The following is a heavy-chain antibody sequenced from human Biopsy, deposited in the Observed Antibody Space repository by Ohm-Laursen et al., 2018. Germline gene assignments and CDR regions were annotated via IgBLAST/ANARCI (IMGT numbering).Heavy chain of an antibody. Sequence: SETLSLTCAVSGYSVTNDYYWGWIRQPPGKGLEWIGNIYYDGITYYNPSLKSRVTISVDTSKNQFSLRLNSVTAADTAVYYCARATNSTGWPYYYFYGTDVWGQGTTVTVSS. J-gene: IGHJ6*02. V-gene: IGHV4-38-2*01. CDR1: GYSVTNDYY. D-gene: IGHD2/OR15-2a*01. CDR2: IYYDGIT. CDR3: ARATNSTGWPYYYFYGTDV.